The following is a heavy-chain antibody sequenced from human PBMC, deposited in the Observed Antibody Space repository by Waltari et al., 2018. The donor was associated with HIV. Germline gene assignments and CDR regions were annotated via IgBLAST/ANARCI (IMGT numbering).Heavy chain of an antibody. D-gene: IGHD2-15*01. CDR3: AGADCSGGSCTDADAFDI. CDR1: GYTFTGYY. Sequence: QVQLVQSGAEVKKPGASVKVSCKASGYTFTGYYMHWVRQAPGQRLEWMGRINPNSGGTIYVTKFQGRVTRTRDTSISTAYMELSRLRSDDTAVYYCAGADCSGGSCTDADAFDIWGQGTMVTVSS. J-gene: IGHJ3*02. CDR2: INPNSGGT. V-gene: IGHV1-2*06.